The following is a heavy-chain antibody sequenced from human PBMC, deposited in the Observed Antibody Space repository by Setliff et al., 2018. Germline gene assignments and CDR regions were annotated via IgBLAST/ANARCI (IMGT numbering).Heavy chain of an antibody. V-gene: IGHV4-39*01. CDR3: ARAPRYFDPTGSYFDY. J-gene: IGHJ4*02. D-gene: IGHD3-9*01. CDR1: GGSISSGVYY. Sequence: PSETLSLTCTVSGGSISSGVYYWGWIRQPPGKGLEWIGRIYHGGKTYYNTSLESRLTISVDTSKNQFSLKLRSVTAADTAVYYCARAPRYFDPTGSYFDYWGQGTLVTVSS. CDR2: IYHGGKT.